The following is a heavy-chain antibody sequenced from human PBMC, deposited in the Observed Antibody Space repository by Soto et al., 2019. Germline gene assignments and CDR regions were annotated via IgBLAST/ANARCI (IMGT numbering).Heavy chain of an antibody. V-gene: IGHV3-7*01. D-gene: IGHD5-12*01. Sequence: GGSLRLSCAASGFTFSSSWMTWVRQAPGKGLESVAHIKEDGSEKYYVDSVKGRFTISRDNAKNSLYLQMNSLRAEDTAVYYCARDRGYKAFDIWGQGTMVTVS. CDR2: IKEDGSEK. CDR1: GFTFSSSW. CDR3: ARDRGYKAFDI. J-gene: IGHJ3*02.